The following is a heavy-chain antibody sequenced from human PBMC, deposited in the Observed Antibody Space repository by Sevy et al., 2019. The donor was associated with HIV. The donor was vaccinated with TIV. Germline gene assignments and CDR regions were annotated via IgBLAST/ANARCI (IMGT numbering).Heavy chain of an antibody. V-gene: IGHV3-30*18. J-gene: IGHJ6*02. CDR1: GFTFSSYG. Sequence: GGSLRLSCAASGFTFSSYGMHWVRQAPGKGLEWVAVISYDGSNKYYADSVKGRFTISRENSKNTLYLQMNSLRAEDTAVYYCAKDHAYYYDSSGRPYYYYYYGMDVWGQGTTVTVSS. D-gene: IGHD3-22*01. CDR3: AKDHAYYYDSSGRPYYYYYYGMDV. CDR2: ISYDGSNK.